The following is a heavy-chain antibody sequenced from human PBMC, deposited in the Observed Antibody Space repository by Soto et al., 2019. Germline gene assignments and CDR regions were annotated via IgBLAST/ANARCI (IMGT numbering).Heavy chain of an antibody. CDR2: VYYTGST. V-gene: IGHV4-59*01. J-gene: IGHJ4*02. Sequence: PSETLSRTWRFAVCSISGSCVSWLGQSPGKGLEWLGYVYYTGSTNYSPSLRSRVSISVDTSKNEFSLRLSSVTAADTAVYFCARSVAVPGAHIDYWGQGTQVTVSS. CDR1: VCSISGSC. D-gene: IGHD6-19*01. CDR3: ARSVAVPGAHIDY.